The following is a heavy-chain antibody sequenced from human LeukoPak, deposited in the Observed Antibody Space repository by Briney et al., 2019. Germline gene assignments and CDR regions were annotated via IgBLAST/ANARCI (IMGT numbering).Heavy chain of an antibody. D-gene: IGHD6-19*01. CDR3: ARHPGGWPPAG. V-gene: IGHV4-39*01. CDR1: GGSINSRTYY. CDR2: INHSGST. Sequence: NPSETLSLTCTVSGGSINSRTYYWTWIRQPPGKGLEWIGEINHSGSTNYNPSLKSRVTISVDTSKNQFSLKLSSVTAADTAVYYCARHPGGWPPAGWGQGTLVTVSS. J-gene: IGHJ4*02.